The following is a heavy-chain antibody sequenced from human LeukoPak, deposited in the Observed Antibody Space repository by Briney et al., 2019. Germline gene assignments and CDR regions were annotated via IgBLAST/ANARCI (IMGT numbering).Heavy chain of an antibody. Sequence: GGSLRLSCAASGFPFSTYSMNWVRQAPGKGLEWVSYISTRSTTIYYADSVKGRFTISRDNAKDSLYLQMNSLRAEDTAVYYCARGPVAPYYGMGVWGQGTTVTVSS. D-gene: IGHD2-15*01. CDR2: ISTRSTTI. J-gene: IGHJ6*02. CDR3: ARGPVAPYYGMGV. CDR1: GFPFSTYS. V-gene: IGHV3-48*01.